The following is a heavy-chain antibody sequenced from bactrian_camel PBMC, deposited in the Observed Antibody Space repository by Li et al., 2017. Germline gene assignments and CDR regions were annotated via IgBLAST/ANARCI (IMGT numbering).Heavy chain of an antibody. Sequence: VQLVESGGGSVQAGGSLRLSCTYTARLGCMAWFRQAPGKEREGVATIDSERSTSYVDSVKGRFTISRNNAKNTVHLQMNSLKPEDTAVYYCVRGSGVSVVAENFGFWGQGTQVTVS. CDR2: IDSERST. J-gene: IGHJ6*01. CDR1: ARLGC. V-gene: IGHV3S53*01. CDR3: VRGSGVSVVAENFGF. D-gene: IGHD3*01.